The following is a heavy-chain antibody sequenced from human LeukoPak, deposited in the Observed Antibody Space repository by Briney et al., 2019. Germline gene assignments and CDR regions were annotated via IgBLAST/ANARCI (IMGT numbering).Heavy chain of an antibody. CDR1: GGSISSYY. CDR2: IYYSGST. D-gene: IGHD3-22*01. V-gene: IGHV4-59*01. J-gene: IGHJ5*02. Sequence: PSETLSLTCTVSGGSISSYYWSWIWQPPGKGLEWIGYIYYSGSTNYNPSLKSRVTISVDTSKNQFSLKLSSVTAADTAVYYCAKDYYASSGYWYWFDPWGQGTLVTVSS. CDR3: AKDYYASSGYWYWFDP.